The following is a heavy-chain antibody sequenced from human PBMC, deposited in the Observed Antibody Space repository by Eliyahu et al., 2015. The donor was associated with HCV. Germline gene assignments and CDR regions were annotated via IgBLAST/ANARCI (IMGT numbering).Heavy chain of an antibody. D-gene: IGHD2-15*01. CDR3: ARAPCSGQSCYPDY. CDR1: GFAFSNYA. J-gene: IGHJ4*02. CDR2: ISKSGETT. Sequence: EVQLVESGGALVQPGGSLRLSCAASGFAFSNYAMHWVRQAPGKGLEFVSAISKSGETTYYGNSVKGRFSISRDNSKNTLFLQLGSLGPEDMALYFCARAPCSGQSCYPDYWGQGTLVTVSS. V-gene: IGHV3-64*01.